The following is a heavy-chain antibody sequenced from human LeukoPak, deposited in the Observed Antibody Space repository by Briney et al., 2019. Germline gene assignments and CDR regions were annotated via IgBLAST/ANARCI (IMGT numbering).Heavy chain of an antibody. J-gene: IGHJ4*02. Sequence: ASVKVSCKVSGYTLTELSMHWVRQAPGKGLEWMGDFDPEDGETIYAQKFQGRVTMTEDTSTDTAYMELSSLRSEDTAVYYCATAPRGFLYSGSYFDYWGQGTLVTVSS. CDR3: ATAPRGFLYSGSYFDY. V-gene: IGHV1-24*01. D-gene: IGHD1-26*01. CDR1: GYTLTELS. CDR2: FDPEDGET.